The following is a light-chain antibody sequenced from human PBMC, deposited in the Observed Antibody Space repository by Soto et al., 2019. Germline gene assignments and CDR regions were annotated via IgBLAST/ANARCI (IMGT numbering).Light chain of an antibody. CDR2: EVS. V-gene: IGLV2-23*02. CDR3: CSYAGSSTVV. CDR1: SSDVGSYNL. J-gene: IGLJ2*01. Sequence: QSALTQPASVSGSPGQSITISCTGTSSDVGSYNLVSWYQQHPGKAPKLMIYEVSKRPSGVSNRFSGSKSGNTASLTISGLQAEDEADYYCCSYAGSSTVVFGGGTKVPS.